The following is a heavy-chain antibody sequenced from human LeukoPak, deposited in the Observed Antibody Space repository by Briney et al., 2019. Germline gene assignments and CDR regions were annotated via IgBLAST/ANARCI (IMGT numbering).Heavy chain of an antibody. D-gene: IGHD6-6*01. CDR1: GFTFSDYW. Sequence: PGGSLRLSCTASGFTFSDYWMTWVRQAPGKGPEWVANIKQDGSQRYYVDSVRGRFTISRDNAKNSLFLQMNGLRPEDTAVYYCARRGGSSSRRSPIDYWGQGTLVTVSS. CDR3: ARRGGSSSRRSPIDY. CDR2: IKQDGSQR. J-gene: IGHJ4*02. V-gene: IGHV3-7*01.